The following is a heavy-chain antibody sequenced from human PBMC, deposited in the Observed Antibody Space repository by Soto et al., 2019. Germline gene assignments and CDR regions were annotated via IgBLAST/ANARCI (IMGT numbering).Heavy chain of an antibody. CDR3: ASQLESTTYFDY. CDR2: ISHTGSP. Sequence: LQLQESGPGLVKPSETLSLTCTVSGGSISNSDYFWAWMRQPPGKGLEWVGTISHTGSPRYNPSLMSRVTTSVDTSKNQFSLRLPSVTAADTAVFYCASQLESTTYFDYWGRGTLVTVSS. CDR1: GGSISNSDYF. V-gene: IGHV4-39*01. D-gene: IGHD1-1*01. J-gene: IGHJ4*02.